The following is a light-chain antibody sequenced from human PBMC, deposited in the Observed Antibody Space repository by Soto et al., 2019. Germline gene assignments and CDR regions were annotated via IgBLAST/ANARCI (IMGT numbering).Light chain of an antibody. J-gene: IGKJ5*01. CDR1: QSVGTK. Sequence: EVVLTQSPATLSVSPGEGATLTCSASQSVGTKLAWYQQKPGQSPRILIYAASTRATGVPARFGGSESETEFTLTINSLQSADFALYYCQQYNDASPITFCQGTRLEIK. CDR3: QQYNDASPIT. CDR2: AAS. V-gene: IGKV3-15*01.